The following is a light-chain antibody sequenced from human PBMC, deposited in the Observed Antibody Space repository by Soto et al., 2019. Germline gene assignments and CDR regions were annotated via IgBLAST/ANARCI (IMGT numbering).Light chain of an antibody. CDR2: EVS. J-gene: IGLJ1*01. CDR1: SSDVGGYNY. CDR3: SSYTSSSLYV. V-gene: IGLV2-14*01. Sequence: QSVLTQPASVSGSPGQSITIPCTGTSSDVGGYNYVPWYQQHPGKAPKLMIYEVSNRTSGVSNRFSGSKPGNTASLTISGLQAEDEADYYCSSYTSSSLYVFGTGTKVTVL.